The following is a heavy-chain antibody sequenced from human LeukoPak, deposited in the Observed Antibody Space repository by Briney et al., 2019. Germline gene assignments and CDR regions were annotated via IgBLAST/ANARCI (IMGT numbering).Heavy chain of an antibody. CDR2: INSDVSTT. J-gene: IGHJ4*02. CDR1: GFTFSTYW. V-gene: IGHV3-74*01. D-gene: IGHD1-14*01. CDR3: VSGIQAPY. Sequence: PGGSLRLSCAASGFTFSTYWMHCVRQAPGKGLVWVSRINSDVSTTNYADSVKGRFTISRDNAKNTLYLQMNSLRAEDTAVYYCVSGIQAPYWGQGTLVTVSS.